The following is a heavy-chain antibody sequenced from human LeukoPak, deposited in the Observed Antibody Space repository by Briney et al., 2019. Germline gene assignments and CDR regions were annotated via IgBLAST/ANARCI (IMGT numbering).Heavy chain of an antibody. V-gene: IGHV3-13*01. Sequence: GGSLRLSCAASGFTFSSYDMHWVRQATGKGLEWVSAIGTAGDTYYPGSVKGRFTISRKNAKNSLYLQMNSLRAGDTAVYYCARAASVYFWSGYYPYGMDVWGQGTTVTVSS. CDR1: GFTFSSYD. D-gene: IGHD3-3*01. CDR3: ARAASVYFWSGYYPYGMDV. J-gene: IGHJ6*02. CDR2: IGTAGDT.